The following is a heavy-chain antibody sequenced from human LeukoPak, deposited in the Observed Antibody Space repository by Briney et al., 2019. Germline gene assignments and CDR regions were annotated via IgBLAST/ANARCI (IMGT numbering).Heavy chain of an antibody. Sequence: GGSLRLSCAASGFTFSSYAMSWVRQSPGKGLEWVSTLSGSGGSTYYADSVKGRFTISRDDSKNTLFLQMNSLRAEDTAVYFCAKNLYCGGGSCYPSALGMDVWGQGTTVTVSS. CDR1: GFTFSSYA. V-gene: IGHV3-23*01. CDR2: LSGSGGST. J-gene: IGHJ6*02. CDR3: AKNLYCGGGSCYPSALGMDV. D-gene: IGHD2-15*01.